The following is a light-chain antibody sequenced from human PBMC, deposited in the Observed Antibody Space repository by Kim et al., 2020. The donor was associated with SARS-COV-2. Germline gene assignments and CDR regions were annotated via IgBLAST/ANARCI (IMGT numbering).Light chain of an antibody. CDR3: NSRDSSGNHPVV. V-gene: IGLV3-19*01. J-gene: IGLJ2*01. CDR2: GKN. CDR1: SLRSYY. Sequence: SSDLTQDPAVYVALGQTVRITCQGDSLRSYYASWYQQKPGQAPVLVIYGKNNRPSGIPDRFSGSSSGNTASLTITGAQAEDEADYYCNSRDSSGNHPVVFGGGTKLTVL.